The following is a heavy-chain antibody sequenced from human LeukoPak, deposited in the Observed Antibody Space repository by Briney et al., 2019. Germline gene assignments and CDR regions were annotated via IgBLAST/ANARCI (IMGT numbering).Heavy chain of an antibody. CDR3: ASTYYDSSGYYYVFDY. CDR2: IYYSGST. Sequence: PSETLSLTCTVSGGSVSSGSYYWSWIRQPPGKGLEWIGYIYYSGSTNYNPSLKSRVTISVDTSKNQFSLKLSSVTAADTAVYYCASTYYDSSGYYYVFDYWGQGTLVTVSS. J-gene: IGHJ4*02. CDR1: GGSVSSGSYY. V-gene: IGHV4-61*01. D-gene: IGHD3-22*01.